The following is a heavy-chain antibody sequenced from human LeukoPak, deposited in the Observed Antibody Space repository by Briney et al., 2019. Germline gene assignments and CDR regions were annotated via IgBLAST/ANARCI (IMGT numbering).Heavy chain of an antibody. V-gene: IGHV2-5*02. CDR2: IYWDDDK. CDR3: AHSLVVVAATPVTPPFDY. Sequence: SGPTLVNPTQTLTLTCTFSGFSLSTSGVGVGWIRQPPGKALEWLALIYWDDDKRYSPSLKSRLTITKDTSKNQVVLTMTNMDPVDTATYYCAHSLVVVAATPVTPPFDYWGQGTLVTVSS. D-gene: IGHD2-15*01. CDR1: GFSLSTSGVG. J-gene: IGHJ4*02.